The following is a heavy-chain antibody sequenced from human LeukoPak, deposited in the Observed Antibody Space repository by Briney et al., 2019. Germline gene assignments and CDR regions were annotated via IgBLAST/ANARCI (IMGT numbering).Heavy chain of an antibody. CDR3: ARHETGPYFDY. Sequence: GESLKISCKGSGYSFTSYWIGWVRQMPGKGLECMGIIYPGDSDTRYSPSFQGQVTISADKSISAAYLQWSSLKASDTAIYYCARHETGPYFDYWGQGTLVTVSS. V-gene: IGHV5-51*01. CDR1: GYSFTSYW. D-gene: IGHD1-1*01. J-gene: IGHJ4*02. CDR2: IYPGDSDT.